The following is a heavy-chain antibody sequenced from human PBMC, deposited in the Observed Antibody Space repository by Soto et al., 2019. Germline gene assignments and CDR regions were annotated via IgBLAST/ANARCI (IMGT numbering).Heavy chain of an antibody. CDR2: INHSGST. CDR1: DGSYSAYY. Sequence: ASETLSQNCAVYDGSYSAYYWSWIRQPPGKGLEWIGEINHSGSTNYNPSLKSRVTISVDTSKNQFSLKLSSVTAADTAVYYCAIPDYWGQGTQVTVSS. V-gene: IGHV4-34*01. J-gene: IGHJ4*02. CDR3: AIPDY.